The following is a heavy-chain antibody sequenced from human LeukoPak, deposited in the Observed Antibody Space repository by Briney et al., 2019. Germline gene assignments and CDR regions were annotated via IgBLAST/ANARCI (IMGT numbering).Heavy chain of an antibody. Sequence: GGSLRLSCAASGFTFSDYYMSWIRQAPGKGLEWVSYISNSGNTIYYADSVKGRFTISRDNAKNSLYLQMNSLRAEDTAVYYCARDASGSNNWFDPWGQGTLVTVSS. J-gene: IGHJ5*02. V-gene: IGHV3-11*04. CDR1: GFTFSDYY. CDR2: ISNSGNTI. D-gene: IGHD5-12*01. CDR3: ARDASGSNNWFDP.